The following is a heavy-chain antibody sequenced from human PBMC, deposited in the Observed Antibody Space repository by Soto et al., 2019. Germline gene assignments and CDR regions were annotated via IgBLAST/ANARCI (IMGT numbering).Heavy chain of an antibody. CDR1: GFTFSNAW. CDR2: IKSNTDGGTT. CDR3: TPELMYGEANGMDV. Sequence: EVQLVESEGGFVKPGGTRRLSCAASGFTFSNAWMNWVRQASGKGLEWVGRIKSNTDGGTTDYAAPVKSIFNISRDDSTNTLYLQMNSLKTEDTAVYYCTPELMYGEANGMDVWGKCTTVTVSS. J-gene: IGHJ6*04. D-gene: IGHD4-17*01. V-gene: IGHV3-15*07.